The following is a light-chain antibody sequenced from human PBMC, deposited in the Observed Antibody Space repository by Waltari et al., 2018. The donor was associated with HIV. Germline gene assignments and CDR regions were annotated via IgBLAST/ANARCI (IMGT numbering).Light chain of an antibody. CDR3: VSYTEKDTFLL. J-gene: IGLJ2*01. V-gene: IGLV2-8*01. CDR1: SNDIGTYNF. CDR2: DVT. Sequence: QSALTQPPSASGSPGQSVAISCTGSSNDIGTYNFVSWYQHHPGKAPKLLIYDVTRRPPGIPDGFSGTKSGYTASLTVSDLQVEDEADYYCVSYTEKDTFLLFGGGTKLAV.